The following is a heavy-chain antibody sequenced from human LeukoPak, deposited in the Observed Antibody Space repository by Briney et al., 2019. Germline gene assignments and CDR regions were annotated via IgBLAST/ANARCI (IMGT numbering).Heavy chain of an antibody. Sequence: PGGSLRLSCAASGFTFSSYAMSWVRQAPGKGLEWVSVISGSGYSTYYADSVKGRFTISRDNSKNTLYPQMNSLRAEDTAVYYCAKDRSGSTAEYFQDWGQGTLVTVSS. CDR1: GFTFSSYA. D-gene: IGHD3-10*01. J-gene: IGHJ1*01. CDR2: ISGSGYST. CDR3: AKDRSGSTAEYFQD. V-gene: IGHV3-23*01.